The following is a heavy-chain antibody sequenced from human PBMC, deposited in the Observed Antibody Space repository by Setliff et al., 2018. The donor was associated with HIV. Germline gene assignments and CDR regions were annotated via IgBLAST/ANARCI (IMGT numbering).Heavy chain of an antibody. CDR2: IYYSGST. CDR3: ARIYDYGSYYFDY. Sequence: SETLSLTCTVSDDSIDSSSYFWSWIRQPPGKGLEWIGYIYYSGSTNYNPSLKSRVTISADTFKNQFSLKLSSVTAADTAVYYCARIYDYGSYYFDYWGQGTLVTVSS. CDR1: DDSIDSSSYF. V-gene: IGHV4-61*01. D-gene: IGHD3-10*01. J-gene: IGHJ4*02.